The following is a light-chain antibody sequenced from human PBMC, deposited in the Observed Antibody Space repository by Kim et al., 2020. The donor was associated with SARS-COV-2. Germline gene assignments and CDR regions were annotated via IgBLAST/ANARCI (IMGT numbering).Light chain of an antibody. CDR2: AAY. Sequence: SASPRDKVTITGRLAQNIARYFGWFQQRAGKAPRLLIDAAYTLHAGASSSVSGSGSGTDFTLTINPLQSEDSATYFCQQYFDFPYTFGQGTKREI. CDR1: QNIARY. CDR3: QQYFDFPYT. V-gene: IGKV1D-8*02. J-gene: IGKJ2*01.